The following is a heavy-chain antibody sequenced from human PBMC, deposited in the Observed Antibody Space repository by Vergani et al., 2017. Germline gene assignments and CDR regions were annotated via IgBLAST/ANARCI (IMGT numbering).Heavy chain of an antibody. CDR1: GDSIISRSYY. V-gene: IGHV4-39*01. CDR3: ASGEYYSDSTSHFRGRYFDV. Sequence: QMQLQESGPGLVKASETLSLTCTVSGDSIISRSYYWGWIRQPPGKALEWIGSIYNSGNGDSSSSLKSRVTISADTSKNQFSLRLTSVTAADTAVYYCASGEYYSDSTSHFRGRYFDVWGRGTLVTVPS. CDR2: IYNSGNG. J-gene: IGHJ2*01. D-gene: IGHD3-16*01.